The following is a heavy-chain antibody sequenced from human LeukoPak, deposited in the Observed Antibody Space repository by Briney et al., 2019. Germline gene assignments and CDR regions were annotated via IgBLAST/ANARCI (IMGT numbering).Heavy chain of an antibody. CDR2: ISYDGSNK. V-gene: IGHV3-30-3*01. CDR3: ARTGPDYTYYYYYGMDV. J-gene: IGHJ6*02. CDR1: GFSFSSYS. Sequence: GESLRLSCAASGFSFSSYSMHWVRQAPGKGLEWVAVISYDGSNKYYADSVKGRFTISRDNSKNTLYLQMNSLRAEDTAVYYCARTGPDYTYYYYYGMDVWGQGTTVTVSS. D-gene: IGHD4-11*01.